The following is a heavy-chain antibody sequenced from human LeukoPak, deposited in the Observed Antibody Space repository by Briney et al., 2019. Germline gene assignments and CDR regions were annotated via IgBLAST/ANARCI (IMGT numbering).Heavy chain of an antibody. CDR1: GGSISSHY. V-gene: IGHV4-59*11. CDR2: INYSGST. J-gene: IGHJ4*02. Sequence: KPSETLSLTCTVSGGSISSHYWSWIRQTPWKGLEWIGQINYSGSTYYNPSLKSRVTLSIDTSKNQFSLKVSSVTAADTAVYYCARDIEAVGATLYFDYWGQGTLVTVSS. D-gene: IGHD1-26*01. CDR3: ARDIEAVGATLYFDY.